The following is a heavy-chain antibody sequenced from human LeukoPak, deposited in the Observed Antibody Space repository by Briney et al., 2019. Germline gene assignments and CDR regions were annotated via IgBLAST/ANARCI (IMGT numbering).Heavy chain of an antibody. J-gene: IGHJ5*02. V-gene: IGHV4-39*01. Sequence: PSETLSLTCTVSGGSISSSSYYWGWIRQPPGKGLEWIGSIYYSGSTYYNPSLKSRVTISVDMSKNQFSLKLSSVTAADTAMYYCARHVGGSYGSGSYRGSDPWGQGTLVTVSS. CDR1: GGSISSSSYY. CDR3: ARHVGGSYGSGSYRGSDP. D-gene: IGHD3-10*01. CDR2: IYYSGST.